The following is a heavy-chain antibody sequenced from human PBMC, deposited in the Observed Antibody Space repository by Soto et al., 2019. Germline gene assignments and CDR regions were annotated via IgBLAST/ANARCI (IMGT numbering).Heavy chain of an antibody. V-gene: IGHV4-30-2*01. CDR1: GGSISSGGYS. J-gene: IGHJ4*02. CDR3: ARAGGLGAVAADN. D-gene: IGHD6-19*01. CDR2: IYHSGST. Sequence: QLQLQESGAGLVKPSQTLSLTCAVSGGSISSGGYSWSWIRQPPGKGLEWIGYIYHSGSTYYNPSLKSRVTISVDRSKNQFSLKLSSVTAADTAVYYCARAGGLGAVAADNWGQGTLVTVSS.